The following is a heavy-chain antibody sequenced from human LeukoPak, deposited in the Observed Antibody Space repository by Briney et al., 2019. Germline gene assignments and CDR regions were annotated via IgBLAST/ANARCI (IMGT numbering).Heavy chain of an antibody. CDR2: IYYSGST. CDR3: ARDRNVMDV. Sequence: SETLSLTCSVSGVSVSSGTYYETWIRQPPGKGLEWIGYIYYSGSTNYNPSLKSRVTISVDTSKNQFSLKLSSVTAADTAVYYCARDRNVMDVWGQGTTVTVSS. J-gene: IGHJ6*02. V-gene: IGHV4-61*01. CDR1: GVSVSSGTYY.